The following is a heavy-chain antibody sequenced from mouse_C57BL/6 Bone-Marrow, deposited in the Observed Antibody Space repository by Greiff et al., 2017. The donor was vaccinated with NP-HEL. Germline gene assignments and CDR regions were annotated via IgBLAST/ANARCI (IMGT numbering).Heavy chain of an antibody. CDR3: ARADYGLDY. CDR2: ISYDGSN. CDR1: GYSITSGYY. Sequence: DVQLQESGPGLVKPSQSLSLTCSVTGYSITSGYYWNWIRQFPGNKLEWMGYISYDGSNNYNPSFKNRISITRDTSKNQFFLKLNSVTTEDTATYYCARADYGLDYWGQGTTLTVSS. V-gene: IGHV3-6*01. J-gene: IGHJ2*01. D-gene: IGHD1-2*01.